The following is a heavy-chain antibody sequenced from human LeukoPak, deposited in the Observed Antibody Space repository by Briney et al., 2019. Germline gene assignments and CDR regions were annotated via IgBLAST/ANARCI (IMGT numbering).Heavy chain of an antibody. J-gene: IGHJ5*02. CDR3: ARHDWSGYVVKYCSGGSCYEIDP. CDR2: IYYSGST. V-gene: IGHV4-39*01. Sequence: PSETLSLTCTVSGGSISSSSYYWGWIRQPPGKGLEWIGSIYYSGSTYYNPSLKSRVTISVDTSKNQFSLELSSVTAADTAVYYCARHDWSGYVVKYCSGGSCYEIDPWGQGTLVTVSS. D-gene: IGHD2-15*01. CDR1: GGSISSSSYY.